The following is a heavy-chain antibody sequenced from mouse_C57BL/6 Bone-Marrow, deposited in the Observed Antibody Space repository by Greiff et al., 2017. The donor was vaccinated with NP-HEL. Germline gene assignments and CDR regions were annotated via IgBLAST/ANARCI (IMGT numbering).Heavy chain of an antibody. CDR1: GYTFTSYW. J-gene: IGHJ1*03. D-gene: IGHD1-1*01. Sequence: QVQLQQPGAELVKPGASVKLSCKASGYTFTSYWMQWVKQRPGQGLEWIGEIDPSDSYTNYNQKIKGKATLTVDTSSSTAYMQLSSLTSEDSAVYYCARLRYYGMKDFDVWGTGTTVTVSS. V-gene: IGHV1-50*01. CDR3: ARLRYYGMKDFDV. CDR2: IDPSDSYT.